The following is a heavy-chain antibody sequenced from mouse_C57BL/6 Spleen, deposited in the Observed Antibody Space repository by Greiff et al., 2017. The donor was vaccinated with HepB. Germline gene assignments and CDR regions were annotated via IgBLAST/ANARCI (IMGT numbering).Heavy chain of an antibody. Sequence: VKLMESGAELVKPGASVKISCKASGYAFTSYWMNWVKQRPGKGLEWIGQIYPGDGDTNYNGKFKGKATLTADTSSSTAYMQLSSLTSEDSAVYVCTRGKSYYSNPDLAYWGQGTLVTVSA. J-gene: IGHJ3*01. CDR2: IYPGDGDT. D-gene: IGHD2-5*01. CDR1: GYAFTSYW. V-gene: IGHV1-80*01. CDR3: TRGKSYYSNPDLAY.